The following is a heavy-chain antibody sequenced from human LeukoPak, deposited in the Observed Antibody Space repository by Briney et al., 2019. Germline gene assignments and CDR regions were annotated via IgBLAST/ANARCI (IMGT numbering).Heavy chain of an antibody. V-gene: IGHV3-48*01. CDR3: ARIGSTYYYDSSGYYSR. CDR2: ISSSSSTI. CDR1: GFTFSSYS. Sequence: GGSLRLSCAASGFTFSSYSMNWVRQAPGKGLEWVSYISSSSSTIYYADSVKGRFTISRDNAKNSLYLQMNSLRAEDTAVYYCARIGSTYYYDSSGYYSRWGQGTLVTVSS. D-gene: IGHD3-22*01. J-gene: IGHJ4*02.